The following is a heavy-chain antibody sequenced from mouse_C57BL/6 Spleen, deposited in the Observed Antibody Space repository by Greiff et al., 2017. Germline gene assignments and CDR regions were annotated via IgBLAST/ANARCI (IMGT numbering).Heavy chain of an antibody. CDR3: ARGDDAGFAY. V-gene: IGHV5-16*01. J-gene: IGHJ3*01. CDR2: INYDGSST. Sequence: DVMLVESEGGLVQPGSSMKLSCTASGFTFSDYYMAWVRQVPEKGLEWVANINYDGSSTYYLDSLKSRFIIPRDNAKNILYLQMSSLKSEDTATYYCARGDDAGFAYWGQGTLVTVSA. D-gene: IGHD2-12*01. CDR1: GFTFSDYY.